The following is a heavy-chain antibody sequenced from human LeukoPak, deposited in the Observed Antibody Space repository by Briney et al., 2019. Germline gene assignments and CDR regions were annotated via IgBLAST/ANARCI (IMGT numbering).Heavy chain of an antibody. D-gene: IGHD5-18*01. CDR2: IYHSGST. CDR1: GGSISSSNW. Sequence: SETLSLTCAVSGGSISSSNWWSWVRQPPGKGLEWIGEIYHSGSTNYNPSLKSRVTISVDKSKNQFSLKLSSVTAADTAVYYCARAVDTAMVLYYYYYYMDVWGKGTTVTISS. CDR3: ARAVDTAMVLYYYYYYMDV. J-gene: IGHJ6*03. V-gene: IGHV4-4*02.